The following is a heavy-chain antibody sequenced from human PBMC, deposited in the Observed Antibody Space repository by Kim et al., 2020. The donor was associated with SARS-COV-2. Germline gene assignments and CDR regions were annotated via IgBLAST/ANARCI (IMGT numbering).Heavy chain of an antibody. CDR1: GYSFTSYW. CDR3: ARDFWSGPLNIYDAFDI. Sequence: GESLKISCKGSGYSFTSYWIGWVRQMPGKGLEWMGIIYPGDSDTRYSPSFQGQVTISADKSISTAYLQWSSLKASDTAMYYCARDFWSGPLNIYDAFDIWGQGTMVTASS. CDR2: IYPGDSDT. D-gene: IGHD3-3*01. J-gene: IGHJ3*02. V-gene: IGHV5-51*01.